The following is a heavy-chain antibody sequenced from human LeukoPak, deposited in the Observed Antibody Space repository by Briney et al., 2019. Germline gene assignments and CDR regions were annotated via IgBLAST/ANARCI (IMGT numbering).Heavy chain of an antibody. CDR2: IRYDGSNK. V-gene: IGHV3-30*02. CDR3: AKDGGSSSFPDY. CDR1: GFTFTSYG. Sequence: PGGSLRLSCAASGFTFTSYGMHWVRQAPGKGLEWVAFIRYDGSNKYYADSVRGRFTIARDTSKNTLHLQMNTLRAEDTAVYYCAKDGGSSSFPDYWGQGTLVTVSS. J-gene: IGHJ4*02. D-gene: IGHD6-6*01.